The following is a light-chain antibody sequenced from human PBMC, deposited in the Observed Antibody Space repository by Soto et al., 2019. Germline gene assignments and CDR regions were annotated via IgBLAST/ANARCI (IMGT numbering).Light chain of an antibody. CDR3: SSYITTSTRV. V-gene: IGLV2-14*01. CDR1: SSYVGGYNY. CDR2: EVS. Sequence: ALTQPASVSGSPGQSITISCTGTSSYVGGYNYVSWYQQHPGRAPKLLIYEVSNRPSGVSNRFSGSKSGNTASLTISGLQAEDEADYYCSSYITTSTRVFGTGTKVTV. J-gene: IGLJ1*01.